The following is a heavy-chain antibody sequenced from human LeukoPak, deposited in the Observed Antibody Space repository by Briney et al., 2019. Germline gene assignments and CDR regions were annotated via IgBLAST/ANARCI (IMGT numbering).Heavy chain of an antibody. CDR2: FDPEDGET. CDR1: GYTLTELS. D-gene: IGHD3-22*01. J-gene: IGHJ4*02. Sequence: ASVKVSCKVSGYTLTELSVHWVRQAPGKGLEWMGTFDPEDGETICAQKFQGRVTMTEDTSTDTAYMELSSLRSEDAAVYYCATGGYDSSGLYFDYWGQGTLVTVSS. V-gene: IGHV1-24*01. CDR3: ATGGYDSSGLYFDY.